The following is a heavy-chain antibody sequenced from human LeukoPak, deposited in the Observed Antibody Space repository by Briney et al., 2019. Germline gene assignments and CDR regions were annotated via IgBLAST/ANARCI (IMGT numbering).Heavy chain of an antibody. CDR1: GYTFTGYY. Sequence: ASVKVSCKASGYTFTGYYMHWVRQAPGQGLEWMGWINPNSGGTNYAQKFQGRVTMTRDTSISTAYMELGRLRSDDTAVYYCARDGSSWYLSNWFDPWGQGTLVTVSS. J-gene: IGHJ5*02. D-gene: IGHD6-13*01. CDR3: ARDGSSWYLSNWFDP. V-gene: IGHV1-2*02. CDR2: INPNSGGT.